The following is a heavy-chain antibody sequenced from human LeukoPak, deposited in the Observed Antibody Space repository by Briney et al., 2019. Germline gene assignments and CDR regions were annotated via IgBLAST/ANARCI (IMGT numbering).Heavy chain of an antibody. CDR2: INPSGAST. D-gene: IGHD6-13*01. CDR3: AAGIEAGGLGDY. V-gene: IGHV1-46*01. J-gene: IGHJ4*02. Sequence: ASVKVSCKASGDTFTSYYLHWVRQAPGHGLEWMGIINPSGASTSYAQKFQGRLTMTKDTSTSTVYMELSSLRSEDTAVYYCAAGIEAGGLGDYWGQGTLVTASS. CDR1: GDTFTSYY.